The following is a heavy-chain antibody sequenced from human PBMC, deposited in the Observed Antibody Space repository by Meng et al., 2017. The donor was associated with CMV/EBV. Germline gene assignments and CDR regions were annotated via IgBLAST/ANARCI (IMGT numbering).Heavy chain of an antibody. CDR2: INPNSGGT. V-gene: IGHV1-2*02. CDR1: AYTFTGDY. Sequence: GEVVGPGAEVKKPGASCKCSCKGSAYTFTGDYMHWVRQAPGQGLEWMGWINPNSGGTNYAQKFQGRVTMTRDTSISTAYMELSRLRSDDTAVYYCARDDGSLDYWGQGTLVTVSS. CDR3: ARDDGSLDY. J-gene: IGHJ4*02. D-gene: IGHD2-15*01.